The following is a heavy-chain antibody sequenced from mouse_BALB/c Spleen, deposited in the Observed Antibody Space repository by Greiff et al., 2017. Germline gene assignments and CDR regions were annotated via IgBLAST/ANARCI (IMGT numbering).Heavy chain of an antibody. Sequence: EVKLVESGPSLVKPSQTLSLTCSVTGDSITSGYWNWIRKFPGNKLEYMGYISYSGSTYYNPSLKSRISITRDTSKNQYYLQLNSVTTEDTATYYCARSDYGSSYWYFDVWGAGTTVTVSS. CDR2: ISYSGST. CDR1: GDSITSGY. D-gene: IGHD1-1*01. V-gene: IGHV3-8*02. J-gene: IGHJ1*01. CDR3: ARSDYGSSYWYFDV.